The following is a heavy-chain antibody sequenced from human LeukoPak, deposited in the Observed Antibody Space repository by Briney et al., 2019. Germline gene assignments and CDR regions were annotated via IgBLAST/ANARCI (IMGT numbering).Heavy chain of an antibody. CDR2: ISYDGNFR. CDR3: ARPAPPGGIVYGFHI. D-gene: IGHD3-16*02. Sequence: PGRSLRLSCAASGFIFSTFAMHWVRQAPGKGLEWVALISYDGNFRNYAESVKGRSTISRDNSKNTVHLQMNSLGAEDTAVYYCARPAPPGGIVYGFHIWGQGTMVTVSS. J-gene: IGHJ3*02. CDR1: GFIFSTFA. V-gene: IGHV3-30*04.